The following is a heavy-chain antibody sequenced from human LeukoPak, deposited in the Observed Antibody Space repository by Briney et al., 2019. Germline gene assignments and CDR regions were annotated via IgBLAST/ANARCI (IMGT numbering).Heavy chain of an antibody. D-gene: IGHD6-13*01. Sequence: AGGSLRLSCAASGFTFSSYAMSWVRQAPGKGLEWVSAISGSGGSTYYADSVKGRFTISRDNSKNTLYLQMNSLRAEDTAVYYCAKDPAGTGADGMDVWGQGTTVTVSS. CDR1: GFTFSSYA. V-gene: IGHV3-23*01. J-gene: IGHJ6*02. CDR2: ISGSGGST. CDR3: AKDPAGTGADGMDV.